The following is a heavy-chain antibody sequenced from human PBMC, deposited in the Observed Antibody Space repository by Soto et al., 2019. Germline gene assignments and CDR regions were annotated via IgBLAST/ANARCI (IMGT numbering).Heavy chain of an antibody. CDR1: GFTYSNYA. D-gene: IGHD3-10*01. J-gene: IGHJ4*02. CDR2: TSDDESRR. CDR3: ARGSGSGSFLIDY. V-gene: IGHV3-30*04. Sequence: QVHLVESGGGVVQPGRSLRLSCAASGFTYSNYAMHWVRQAPGKGLEWMAITSDDESRRYYADSVRGRFTISRDNSKNTLYLEMNSLRYEDTALFYCARGSGSGSFLIDYWGQGILVTVSS.